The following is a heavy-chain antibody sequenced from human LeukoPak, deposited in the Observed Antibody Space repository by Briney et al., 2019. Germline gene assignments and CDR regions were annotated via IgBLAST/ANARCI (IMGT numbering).Heavy chain of an antibody. CDR3: GRYYYDSSGSKGGLDY. Sequence: SGGSLRLSCAASGFTFSSYAMSWVRQAPGKGLEWVSAISGSGGSTYYADSVEGRFTISRDNSKNTLYLQMNSLRAEDTAVYYCGRYYYDSSGSKGGLDYWGQGTLVTVSS. CDR1: GFTFSSYA. D-gene: IGHD3-22*01. CDR2: ISGSGGST. J-gene: IGHJ4*02. V-gene: IGHV3-23*01.